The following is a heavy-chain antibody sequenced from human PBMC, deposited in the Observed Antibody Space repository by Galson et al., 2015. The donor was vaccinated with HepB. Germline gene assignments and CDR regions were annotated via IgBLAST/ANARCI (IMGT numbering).Heavy chain of an antibody. V-gene: IGHV3-30*18. CDR1: GFTFSSYG. CDR2: ISYDGSNK. D-gene: IGHD4-23*01. J-gene: IGHJ4*02. Sequence: SLRLSCAASGFTFSSYGMHWVRQAPGKGLEWVAVISYDGSNKYYADSVKGRFTISRDNYKNTLYLQMNSLRAEDTAVYYCAKDVGGNSGPDYWGQGTLVTVSS. CDR3: AKDVGGNSGPDY.